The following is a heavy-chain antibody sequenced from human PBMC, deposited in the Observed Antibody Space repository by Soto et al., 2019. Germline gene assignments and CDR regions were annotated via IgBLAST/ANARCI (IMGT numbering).Heavy chain of an antibody. V-gene: IGHV4-39*01. Sequence: SETLSLTCTVSGGSISSSSYYWGWIRQPPGKGLEWIGSIYYSGSTYYNPSLKSRVTISVDTSKNQFSLKLSSVTAADTAVYYCARRPAAMVHYFDYWGQGTLVTVSS. CDR2: IYYSGST. J-gene: IGHJ4*02. D-gene: IGHD5-18*01. CDR3: ARRPAAMVHYFDY. CDR1: GGSISSSSYY.